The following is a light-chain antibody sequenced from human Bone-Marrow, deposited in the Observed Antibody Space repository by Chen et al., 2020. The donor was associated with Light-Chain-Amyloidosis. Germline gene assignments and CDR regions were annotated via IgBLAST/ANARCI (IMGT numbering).Light chain of an antibody. Sequence: SYVLPQPSSVSVAPGQTATIPCGGNNIGSTSVHWYQQTPGQAPLLVVYDDRDRPSGIPERLSGSNSGNTATLTINRVEAGDEADYYCQVWDRGSDRPVFGGGTKLTVL. J-gene: IGLJ3*02. CDR3: QVWDRGSDRPV. CDR1: NIGSTS. V-gene: IGLV3-21*02. CDR2: DDR.